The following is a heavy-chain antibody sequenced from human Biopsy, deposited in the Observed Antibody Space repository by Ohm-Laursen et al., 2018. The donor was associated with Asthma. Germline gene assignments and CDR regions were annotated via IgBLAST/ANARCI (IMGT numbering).Heavy chain of an antibody. Sequence: GSSVKVSCKAPGGTFSNFAISWVRQAPGQGLEWLGGIMIVFGTTNYAQKFQGRATITADESTSTAYMEVTSLRSEDTAIYYCARCQVGYSSGWSLLLKKIYYSGMDVWGQGTAVTVSS. V-gene: IGHV1-69*01. CDR3: ARCQVGYSSGWSLLLKKIYYSGMDV. CDR2: IMIVFGTT. D-gene: IGHD6-19*01. CDR1: GGTFSNFA. J-gene: IGHJ6*02.